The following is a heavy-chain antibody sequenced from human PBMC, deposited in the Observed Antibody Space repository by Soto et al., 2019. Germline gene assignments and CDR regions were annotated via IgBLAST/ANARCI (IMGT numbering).Heavy chain of an antibody. CDR2: INPNSGGT. D-gene: IGHD1-20*01. CDR3: ARDLYHITGTLGIDY. CDR1: GYTFTGYY. V-gene: IGHV1-2*02. Sequence: GASVKVSCKASGYTFTGYYMHWVRQAPGQGLEWMGWINPNSGGTNYAQKFQGRVTMTRDTSISTAYMELSRLRSDDTAVYYCARDLYHITGTLGIDYWGQGTLVTVSS. J-gene: IGHJ4*02.